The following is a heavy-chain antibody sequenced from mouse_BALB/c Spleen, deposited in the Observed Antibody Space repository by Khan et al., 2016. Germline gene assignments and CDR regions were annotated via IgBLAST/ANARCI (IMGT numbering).Heavy chain of an antibody. CDR2: ISYSGST. Sequence: EVQLQESGPGLVKPSQSLSLTCTVTGYSITSDYAWNWIRQFPGNKLEWMGYISYSGSTIYNPSLKSRISITRDTSKNQFFLQLNSVTTEDTATYYCSRDDGYSYYFDYWGQGTTLTVSS. D-gene: IGHD2-3*01. V-gene: IGHV3-2*02. J-gene: IGHJ2*01. CDR3: SRDDGYSYYFDY. CDR1: GYSITSDYA.